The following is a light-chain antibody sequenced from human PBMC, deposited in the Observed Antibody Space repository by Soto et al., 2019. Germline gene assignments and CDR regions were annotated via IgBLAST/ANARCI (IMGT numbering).Light chain of an antibody. CDR1: QSVSSSY. J-gene: IGKJ3*01. CDR3: QQYGSSSLVT. V-gene: IGKV3-20*01. CDR2: GAS. Sequence: EIVLTQSPGPLSLSPGERATLSCRASQSVSSSYLAWYQQKPGQAPRLLIYGASSRATGIPDRFSGSGSGTDFTLTISRLEPEDFAVYYCQQYGSSSLVTFGPGTKVDIK.